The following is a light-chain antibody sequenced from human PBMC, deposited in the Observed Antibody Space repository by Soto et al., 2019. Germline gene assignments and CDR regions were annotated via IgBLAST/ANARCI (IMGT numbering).Light chain of an antibody. V-gene: IGKV3-15*01. Sequence: IVMTQSPATLSVSPGERATLSCRAGQSIDSKLAWYQQRPGQAPRLLIYAASTRATGIPARFSGSGSGTEFTLTISGLQSEDVGFYYCQQYKSSLTFGQGTNVDIK. CDR3: QQYKSSLT. J-gene: IGKJ1*01. CDR1: QSIDSK. CDR2: AAS.